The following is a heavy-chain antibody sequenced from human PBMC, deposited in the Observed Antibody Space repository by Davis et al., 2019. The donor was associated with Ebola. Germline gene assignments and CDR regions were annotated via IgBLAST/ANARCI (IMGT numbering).Heavy chain of an antibody. CDR3: ARDPDTAMASDAFDI. V-gene: IGHV3-23*01. D-gene: IGHD5-18*01. CDR2: ISGSGGST. Sequence: GESLKISCAASGFTFSSYAMSWVRQAPGKGLEWVSAISGSGGSTYYADSVKGRFTISRDNSKNTLYLQMNSLTDEDTAVYYCARDPDTAMASDAFDIWGQGTMVTVSS. J-gene: IGHJ3*02. CDR1: GFTFSSYA.